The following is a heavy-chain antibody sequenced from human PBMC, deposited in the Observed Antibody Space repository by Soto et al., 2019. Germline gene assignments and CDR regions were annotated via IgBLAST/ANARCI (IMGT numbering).Heavy chain of an antibody. J-gene: IGHJ5*02. D-gene: IGHD3-10*01. V-gene: IGHV3-21*01. CDR1: GFTFSSYS. CDR2: ISSSSSYI. CDR3: ARAPLRVTVDTWFDP. Sequence: EVQLVESGGGLVKPGGSLRLSCAASGFTFSSYSMNWVRQDPGKGLEWVSSISSSSSYIYYADSVKGRFTISRDNAKNSLYLQMNSLRAEDTAVYYCARAPLRVTVDTWFDPWGQGTLVTVSS.